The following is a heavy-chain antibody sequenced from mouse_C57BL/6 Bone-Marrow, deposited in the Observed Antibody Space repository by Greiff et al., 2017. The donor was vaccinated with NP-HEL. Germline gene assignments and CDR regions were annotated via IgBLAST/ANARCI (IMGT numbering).Heavy chain of an antibody. D-gene: IGHD1-1*01. J-gene: IGHJ1*03. V-gene: IGHV5-12*01. CDR2: ISNGGGST. CDR3: ARHYYYGSSYPYFDV. Sequence: EVQRVESGGGLVQPGGSLKLSCAASGFTFSDYYMYWVRQTPEKRLEWVAYISNGGGSTYYPDTVKGRFTISRDKAKNTLYLKMSRLNSQDTAMYYCARHYYYGSSYPYFDVWGTGTTVTVSS. CDR1: GFTFSDYY.